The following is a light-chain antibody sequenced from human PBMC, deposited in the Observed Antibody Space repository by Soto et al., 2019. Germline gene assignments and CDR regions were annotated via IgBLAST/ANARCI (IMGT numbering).Light chain of an antibody. CDR2: HAS. V-gene: IGKV1-5*01. J-gene: IGKJ1*01. Sequence: IQLTQSPSTLPASVGDRVTLTCRASQSISNWLAWYQQKPGTAPKLLIYHASILETAVPSRFSGNGSGTEFTLTTSSLQPCDFATYYCQQYNSYSFGQGSRVEIK. CDR1: QSISNW. CDR3: QQYNSYS.